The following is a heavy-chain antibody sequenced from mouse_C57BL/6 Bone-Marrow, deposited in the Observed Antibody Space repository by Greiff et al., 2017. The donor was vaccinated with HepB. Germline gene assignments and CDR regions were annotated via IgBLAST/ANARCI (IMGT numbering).Heavy chain of an antibody. Sequence: QVHVKQSGAELVRPGASVTLSCKASGYTFTDYEMHWVKQTPVHGLEWIGAIDPETGGTAYNQKFKGKAILTADKSSSTAYMELRSLTSEDSAVYYCTRRGMVTTDGLWFAYWGQGTLVTVSA. CDR1: GYTFTDYE. J-gene: IGHJ3*01. V-gene: IGHV1-15*01. CDR2: IDPETGGT. CDR3: TRRGMVTTDGLWFAY. D-gene: IGHD2-2*01.